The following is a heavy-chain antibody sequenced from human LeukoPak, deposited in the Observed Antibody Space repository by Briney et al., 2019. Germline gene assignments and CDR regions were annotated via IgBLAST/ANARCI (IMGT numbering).Heavy chain of an antibody. CDR3: ARGPQWRGDYYYMDV. Sequence: ASVKVSCKASGYSFTNFDVNWVRQTTGQGLEWMGWMNPNSGNKGYAQKFQGRVTMTMNTSITTAYMELSSLRSEDTAVYYCARGPQWRGDYYYMDVWGRGTTVTVSS. J-gene: IGHJ6*03. CDR2: MNPNSGNK. D-gene: IGHD6-19*01. V-gene: IGHV1-8*01. CDR1: GYSFTNFD.